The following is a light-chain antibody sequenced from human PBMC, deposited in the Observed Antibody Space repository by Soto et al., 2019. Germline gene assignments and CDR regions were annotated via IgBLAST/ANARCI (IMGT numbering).Light chain of an antibody. CDR2: DTS. J-gene: IGKJ1*01. Sequence: EIVLTQSPGTLSLSPGERATLSCRASQTLSNSCIAWYQQKPGQAPRLLIYDTSSRATGVPDRYSASGSKTDFTLTISRLEPEDFAVYYCQQYGSSPPTFGQGTKVDIK. V-gene: IGKV3-20*01. CDR1: QTLSNSC. CDR3: QQYGSSPPT.